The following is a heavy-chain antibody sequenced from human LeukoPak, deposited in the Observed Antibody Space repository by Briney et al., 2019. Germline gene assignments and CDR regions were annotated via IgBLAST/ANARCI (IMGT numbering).Heavy chain of an antibody. CDR3: ARGTPYYDFWSGLAADY. J-gene: IGHJ4*02. V-gene: IGHV4-59*01. CDR2: IYYSGST. D-gene: IGHD3-3*01. Sequence: SETLSLTCTVSGGSISSYYWSWIRQPPGKGLEWIGYIYYSGSTNYNPSLKSRVTISVDTSKNHFSLKLSSVTAADTAVYYCARGTPYYDFWSGLAADYWGQGTLVTVSS. CDR1: GGSISSYY.